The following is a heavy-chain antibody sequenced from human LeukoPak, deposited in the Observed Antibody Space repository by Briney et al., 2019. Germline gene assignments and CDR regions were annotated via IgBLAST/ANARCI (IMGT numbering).Heavy chain of an antibody. J-gene: IGHJ4*02. D-gene: IGHD3-10*01. V-gene: IGHV3-23*01. CDR2: ISGSGDKT. Sequence: PGGSLRLSCGASGFTFSSYAMSWVRQAPGKGLEWVSAISGSGDKTYYADSVKGRFTISRDNSKNTLYLHMNSLRAEDTAVYYCAGGSEANVYYSDYWGQGTLVTVSS. CDR1: GFTFSSYA. CDR3: AGGSEANVYYSDY.